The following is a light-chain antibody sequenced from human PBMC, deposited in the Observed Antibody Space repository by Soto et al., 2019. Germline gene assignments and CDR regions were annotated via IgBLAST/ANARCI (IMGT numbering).Light chain of an antibody. V-gene: IGKV3-15*01. Sequence: VMRQSPATLSVYPGERATLSCRASQSLRSSLAWYQQKPVQAPRLLIYGASTRATGIPARFSGSGSGTEFTLTISSLQSEDFAVYFCQQYNIWPQTFGQGTKV. CDR2: GAS. CDR1: QSLRSS. CDR3: QQYNIWPQT. J-gene: IGKJ1*01.